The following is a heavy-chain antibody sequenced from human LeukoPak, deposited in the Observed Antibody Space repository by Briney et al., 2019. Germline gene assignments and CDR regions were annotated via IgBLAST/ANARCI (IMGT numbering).Heavy chain of an antibody. CDR2: INPISGGT. Sequence: ASVRVSCKASGYTFTGYYMHWVRQAPGQGLEWMGWINPISGGTKYAQRFQGRVTMTRDTSISTAYMELSRLRSDDTAVYYCARSRTSGSAEFRQYWGEGTLVTVSS. CDR1: GYTFTGYY. J-gene: IGHJ1*01. V-gene: IGHV1-2*02. CDR3: ARSRTSGSAEFRQY. D-gene: IGHD3-22*01.